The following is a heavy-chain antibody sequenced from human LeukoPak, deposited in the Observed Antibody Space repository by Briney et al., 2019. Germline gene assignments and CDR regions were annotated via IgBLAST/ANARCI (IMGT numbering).Heavy chain of an antibody. V-gene: IGHV4-30-4*08. Sequence: PSETLSLTCTVSGGSISSGDYYWSWIRQPPGKGLEWIGYIYYSGSTYYNPSLKSRVTISVDTSKNQFSLKLSFVTAADTAVYYCAKERGYCSGGSCSLSGWFDPWGQGTLVTVSS. J-gene: IGHJ5*02. CDR3: AKERGYCSGGSCSLSGWFDP. CDR1: GGSISSGDYY. D-gene: IGHD2-15*01. CDR2: IYYSGST.